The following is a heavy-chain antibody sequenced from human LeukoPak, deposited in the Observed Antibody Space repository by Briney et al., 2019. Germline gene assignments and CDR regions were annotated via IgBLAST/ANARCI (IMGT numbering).Heavy chain of an antibody. CDR3: AKADEMNMDY. V-gene: IGHV3-33*06. D-gene: IGHD2/OR15-2a*01. J-gene: IGHJ4*02. Sequence: GGSLKLSCAASGFTLSGSAMHWVRQAPGKGLEWVAVIWYDGSIKYYADSVKGRFTISKDNSKNTLYLQMNSLRAEDTAVYYCAKADEMNMDYWGQGTLVTVSS. CDR1: GFTLSGSA. CDR2: IWYDGSIK.